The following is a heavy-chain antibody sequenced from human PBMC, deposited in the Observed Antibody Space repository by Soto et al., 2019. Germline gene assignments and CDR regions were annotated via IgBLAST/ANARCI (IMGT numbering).Heavy chain of an antibody. D-gene: IGHD2-15*01. CDR2: ISANNGDT. CDR1: CYTFTSYC. V-gene: IGHV1-18*01. CDR3: ARDFRSTCRGASCIYFDL. Sequence: GSVNVSCKSSCYTFTSYCFSWVRQAPGQGLEWVGWISANNGDTNSAEKFQGRLTLTTDTSTSTAYMELRSLTSDDTAVYFCARDFRSTCRGASCIYFDLWGQGTRVTVSS. J-gene: IGHJ4*02.